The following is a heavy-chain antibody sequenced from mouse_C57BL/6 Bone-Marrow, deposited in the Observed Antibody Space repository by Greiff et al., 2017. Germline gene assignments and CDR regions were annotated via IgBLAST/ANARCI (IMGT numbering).Heavy chain of an antibody. J-gene: IGHJ4*01. V-gene: IGHV5-17*01. CDR2: ISSGSSTI. CDR3: ARRVYDYDAMDY. D-gene: IGHD1-1*01. Sequence: DVMLVESGGGLVKPGGSLKLSCAASGFTFSDYGMHWVRQAPEKGLEWVAYISSGSSTIYYADTVKGRFTISRDNAKHTLFLQMTSLRSEDTAMYYGARRVYDYDAMDYWGQGTSVTVSS. CDR1: GFTFSDYG.